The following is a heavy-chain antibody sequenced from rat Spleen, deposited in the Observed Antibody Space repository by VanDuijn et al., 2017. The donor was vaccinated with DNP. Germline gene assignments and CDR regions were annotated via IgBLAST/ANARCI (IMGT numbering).Heavy chain of an antibody. CDR3: ARWPGYNPPYAMDA. V-gene: IGHV3-3*01. Sequence: EVQLQESGPGLVKPSQSLSLTCSVTGYSITSSYRWNWIRKFPGNKLEWMAYIDSAGSTNYNPSLRSRISITRDTSKNQFFLQVNSVISEDTATYYCARWPGYNPPYAMDAWGQGTSVTVSS. D-gene: IGHD1-4*01. CDR1: GYSITSSYR. CDR2: IDSAGST. J-gene: IGHJ4*01.